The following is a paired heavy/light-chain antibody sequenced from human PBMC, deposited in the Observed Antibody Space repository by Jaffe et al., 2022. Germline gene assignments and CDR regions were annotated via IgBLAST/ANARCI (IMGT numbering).Heavy chain of an antibody. CDR2: IFPGDSDT. D-gene: IGHD3-16*01. CDR3: VRPPRGGGSTEEDRLDY. CDR1: GYRFTSHW. Sequence: EVQLVQSGAEVKKSGESLKMSCKASGYRFTSHWIGWVRQMPGKGLEWMGIIFPGDSDTRYTPSFQGQVTMSVDHSISTAYLQWSSLKAADTAMYYCVRPPRGGGSTEEDRLDYWGQGTLVTVSS. V-gene: IGHV5-51*03. J-gene: IGHJ4*02.
Light chain of an antibody. Sequence: EIVLTQSPVTLSLSPGEKATLSCRASQSVSTSLAWYQQKLGQAPRLLIYNASTRPTGIPARFSGSGSGTDFTLTISSLEPEDFAVYYCQQRSNWLSITFGQGTRLEIK. CDR1: QSVSTS. CDR2: NAS. J-gene: IGKJ5*01. CDR3: QQRSNWLSIT. V-gene: IGKV3-11*01.